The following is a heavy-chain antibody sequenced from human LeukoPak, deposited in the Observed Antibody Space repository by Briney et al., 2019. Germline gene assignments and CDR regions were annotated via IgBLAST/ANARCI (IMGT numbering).Heavy chain of an antibody. CDR1: GGSITGYY. V-gene: IGHV4-59*01. D-gene: IGHD2-15*01. CDR3: ARGGIKDGMDV. J-gene: IGHJ6*02. CDR2: IYYSGST. Sequence: SETLSLTCTVSGGSITGYYWSWIRQPPGKGLEWIGFIYYSGSTTYNPSLKTRVTISVDTSKNQFSLKLTSVTAADTAVYYCARGGIKDGMDVWGQGTTVTVSS.